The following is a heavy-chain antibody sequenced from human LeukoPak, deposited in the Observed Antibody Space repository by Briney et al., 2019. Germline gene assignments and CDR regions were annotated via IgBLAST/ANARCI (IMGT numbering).Heavy chain of an antibody. CDR3: ARPRRYSSGWYFDY. Sequence: SETLSLTCAVYGGSFSGYYRSWIRQPPGKGLEWIGEINHSGSTNYNPSLKSRVTISVDTSKNQFSLKLSSVTAADTAVYYCARPRRYSSGWYFDYWGQGTLVTVSS. J-gene: IGHJ4*02. V-gene: IGHV4-34*01. CDR2: INHSGST. D-gene: IGHD6-19*01. CDR1: GGSFSGYY.